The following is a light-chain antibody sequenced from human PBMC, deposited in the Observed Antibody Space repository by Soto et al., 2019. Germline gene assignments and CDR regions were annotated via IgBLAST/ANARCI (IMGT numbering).Light chain of an antibody. CDR2: DAS. J-gene: IGKJ2*01. Sequence: EIVLTQSPGTLSLSPGERAALSCRASQSVSSASLAWYQQKPGQAPRLLIYDASSRATDIPDRFSGSGSGTDFTLTISRLEPEDLAVYYCQQYGGSPPKYTFGQGTKLEIK. CDR3: QQYGGSPPKYT. CDR1: QSVSSAS. V-gene: IGKV3-20*01.